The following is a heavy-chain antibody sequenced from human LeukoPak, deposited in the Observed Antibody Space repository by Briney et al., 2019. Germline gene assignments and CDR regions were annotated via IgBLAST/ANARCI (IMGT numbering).Heavy chain of an antibody. CDR3: ARGVGYSSGSYYSHYFDY. D-gene: IGHD3-10*01. CDR1: GFTFSSYW. V-gene: IGHV3-74*01. CDR2: INSDGSST. J-gene: IGHJ4*02. Sequence: GGSLRLSCAASGFTFSSYWMHWVRQAPGKGLVWVSHINSDGSSTSYADSVKGRFTISRDNAKNTLYLQMNSLRAEDTAVYYCARGVGYSSGSYYSHYFDYWGQGTLVTVSS.